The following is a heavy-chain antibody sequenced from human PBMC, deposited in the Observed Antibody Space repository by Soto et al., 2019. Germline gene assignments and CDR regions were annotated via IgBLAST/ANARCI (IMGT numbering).Heavy chain of an antibody. Sequence: GGSLRLSCAASGFTFNIYGMHWVRQAPDKGLEWVALISYDGSNQYYADSVKGRFTISRDNAQNSLFLQMNTLRPEDTAMYYCARVAYWGPGTQVTVSS. V-gene: IGHV3-30*03. CDR2: ISYDGSNQ. CDR1: GFTFNIYG. J-gene: IGHJ4*02. CDR3: ARVAY.